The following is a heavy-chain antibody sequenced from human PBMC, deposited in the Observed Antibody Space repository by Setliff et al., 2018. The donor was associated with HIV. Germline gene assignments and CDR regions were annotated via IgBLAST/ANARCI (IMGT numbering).Heavy chain of an antibody. CDR2: ISVNTGDV. Sequence: ASVKVSCKASGYSPGNYGIAWVRQARGQGLEWLGWISVNTGDVFYAQTFQGRATMTADASTGTVHMDLRGLTFDDSAIYFCAYRRGGWELRVWGQGTSVTVSS. J-gene: IGHJ4*02. D-gene: IGHD1-26*01. CDR3: AYRRGGWELRV. CDR1: GYSPGNYG. V-gene: IGHV1-18*01.